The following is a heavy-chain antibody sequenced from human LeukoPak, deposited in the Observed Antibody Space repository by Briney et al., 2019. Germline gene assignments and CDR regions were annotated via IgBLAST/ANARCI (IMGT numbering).Heavy chain of an antibody. CDR2: ISYDGSNK. J-gene: IGHJ6*02. D-gene: IGHD6-13*01. V-gene: IGHV3-30-3*01. CDR1: GFTFSSYA. CDR3: ARGIAAAGNPDEYYYYYYGMDV. Sequence: GGSLRLSCAASGFTFSSYAMHWVRQAPGKGLEWVAVISYDGSNKYYADSVKGRFTISRDNSKNTLYLQMNSLRAEDTAVYYCARGIAAAGNPDEYYYYYYGMDVWGQGTTVTVSS.